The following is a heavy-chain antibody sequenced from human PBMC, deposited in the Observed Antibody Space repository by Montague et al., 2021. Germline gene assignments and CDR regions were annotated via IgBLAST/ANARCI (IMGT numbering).Heavy chain of an antibody. CDR3: VVTPFLYYHVMDV. CDR2: TYYSAST. Sequence: SETLSLTCTVSGGSISSSSYYWVWLRQPPGMGLEWIVSTYYSASTYYNLSLKSRLTISVGTAKNQFSLKLSSVTAADTAVYYGVVTPFLYYHVMDVWGQGTTVTVSS. J-gene: IGHJ6*02. D-gene: IGHD4-23*01. CDR1: GGSISSSSYY. V-gene: IGHV4-39*01.